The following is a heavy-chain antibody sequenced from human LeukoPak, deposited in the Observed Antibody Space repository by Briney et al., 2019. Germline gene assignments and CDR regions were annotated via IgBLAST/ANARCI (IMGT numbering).Heavy chain of an antibody. CDR1: GFTFSSYA. D-gene: IGHD1-26*01. Sequence: GGSLRLSCAASGFTFSSYAMSWVRQAPGKGLEWVSAISGSGGSTYYADSVKGRFTISRDNSKNTLYLQMNSLRAEDTAVYYCSKDRIRVGVTGYFDYWGQGTLVTVSS. V-gene: IGHV3-23*01. CDR2: ISGSGGST. CDR3: SKDRIRVGVTGYFDY. J-gene: IGHJ4*02.